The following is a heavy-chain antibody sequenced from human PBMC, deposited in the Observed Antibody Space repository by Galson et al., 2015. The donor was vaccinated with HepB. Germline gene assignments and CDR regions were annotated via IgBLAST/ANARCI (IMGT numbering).Heavy chain of an antibody. J-gene: IGHJ4*02. V-gene: IGHV3-73*01. Sequence: SLRLSCAASGFTFSGSAIHWVCQAPGKGPEWVGRIRSEGSNYATLYVLSLKGRFTISRKDSKNMAYLYMKSLSIEDTAVYYCGRLGYFSGYSSAWGQGTLVTVSS. CDR3: GRLGYFSGYSSA. CDR1: GFTFSGSA. CDR2: IRSEGSNYAT. D-gene: IGHD3-22*01.